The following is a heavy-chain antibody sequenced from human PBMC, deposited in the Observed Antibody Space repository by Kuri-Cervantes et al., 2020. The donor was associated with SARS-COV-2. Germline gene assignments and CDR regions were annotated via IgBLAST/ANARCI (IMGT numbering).Heavy chain of an antibody. J-gene: IGHJ4*02. V-gene: IGHV4-30-2*01. CDR1: GGSISSGGYS. Sequence: SETLSLTCAVSGGSISSGGYSWSWIRQPPGKGLEWIGYIYHSGITYYNPSLKSRVTISVDRSKNQFSLKLGSVTAADTAVYYCARGMWTGYCSSTSCSDGGFHLDYWGQGTLVTVSS. CDR2: IYHSGIT. D-gene: IGHD2-2*01. CDR3: ARGMWTGYCSSTSCSDGGFHLDY.